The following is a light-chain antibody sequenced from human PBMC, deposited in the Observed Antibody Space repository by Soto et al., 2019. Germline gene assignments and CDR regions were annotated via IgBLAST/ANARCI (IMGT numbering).Light chain of an antibody. J-gene: IGKJ1*01. CDR2: GGS. CDR3: QQYDGSPRT. Sequence: ETVLTQSPGTVSLSPGERATLSCRASQSVHSNYLAWFQQRSGQAPRLLIYGGSSRATGIPDRFTGSGSGTDFTLTISRLEPEDFAVYYCQQYDGSPRTFGQGTKVDIK. CDR1: QSVHSNY. V-gene: IGKV3-20*01.